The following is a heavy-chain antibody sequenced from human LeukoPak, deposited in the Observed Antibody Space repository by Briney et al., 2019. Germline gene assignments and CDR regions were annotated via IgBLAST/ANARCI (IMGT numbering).Heavy chain of an antibody. J-gene: IGHJ4*02. V-gene: IGHV3-7*01. CDR3: ARINGVNYYFDY. CDR1: GFTFSSYW. CDR2: IKLDGSEK. Sequence: GGSLRLSCAASGFTFSSYWMTWVRQAPGKGLEWVANIKLDGSEKYYVDSVKGRFTISRDNAKNSLYLQMNSLRAEDTAVYYCARINGVNYYFDYWGQGTLVTVSS. D-gene: IGHD2-8*01.